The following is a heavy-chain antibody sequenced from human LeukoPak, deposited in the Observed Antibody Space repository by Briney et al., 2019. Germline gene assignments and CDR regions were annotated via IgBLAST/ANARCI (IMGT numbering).Heavy chain of an antibody. V-gene: IGHV3-33*01. CDR1: GFTFSSYG. J-gene: IGHJ4*02. CDR2: IWYDGSNK. Sequence: GGSLRLSCAASGFTFSSYGMHWVRQAPGKGLEWVAVIWYDGSNKYYADSVKGRFTISRDNSQNTLYLQMNSLRAEDTAVYYCAREAPYDFWSGYQQLGNYFDYWGQGTLVTVSS. CDR3: AREAPYDFWSGYQQLGNYFDY. D-gene: IGHD3-3*01.